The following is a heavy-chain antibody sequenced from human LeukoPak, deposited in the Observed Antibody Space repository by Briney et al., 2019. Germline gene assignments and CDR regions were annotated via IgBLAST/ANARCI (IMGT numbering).Heavy chain of an antibody. CDR2: ISYDGGTK. CDR1: GFTFDDFA. J-gene: IGHJ4*02. Sequence: GGSLRLSCAPSGFTFDDFAMHWVRQAPGKGLEWVALISYDGGTKNYADSVKGRFTISRDNSKNTLYLHMNSLRPEDTAVYYCARDPPFSSGWSQNHFDYWGQGTLVTVSS. V-gene: IGHV3-30*04. D-gene: IGHD6-19*01. CDR3: ARDPPFSSGWSQNHFDY.